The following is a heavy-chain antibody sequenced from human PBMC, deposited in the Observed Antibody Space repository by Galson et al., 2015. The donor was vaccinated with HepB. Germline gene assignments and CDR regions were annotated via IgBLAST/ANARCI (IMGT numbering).Heavy chain of an antibody. CDR2: ISRGGDFT. CDR3: AKTYYYLES. V-gene: IGHV3-23*01. CDR1: GFAFSTYA. J-gene: IGHJ5*02. Sequence: LRLSCAASGFAFSTYAMTWVRQAPGKGLEWVSVISRGGDFTSYADSVRGRFTMSRDDSRNTVYLQVNSLTAEDTALYYCAKTYYYLESCGQGTLVTVSS. D-gene: IGHD3/OR15-3a*01.